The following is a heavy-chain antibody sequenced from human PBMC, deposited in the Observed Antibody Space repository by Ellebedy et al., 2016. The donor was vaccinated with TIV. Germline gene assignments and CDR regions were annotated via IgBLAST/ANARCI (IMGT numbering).Heavy chain of an antibody. D-gene: IGHD5-18*01. V-gene: IGHV4-59*13. Sequence: SETLSLXXTVSGGAISSFYWTWIRQSPGKGLEWIGYIQNSGTSNYNPSLKSRVTISVDASKNQFSLKLSSMTAADTAVYYCVRGRGSSYDLPFQYWGQGALVTVSS. CDR3: VRGRGSSYDLPFQY. CDR2: IQNSGTS. J-gene: IGHJ1*01. CDR1: GGAISSFY.